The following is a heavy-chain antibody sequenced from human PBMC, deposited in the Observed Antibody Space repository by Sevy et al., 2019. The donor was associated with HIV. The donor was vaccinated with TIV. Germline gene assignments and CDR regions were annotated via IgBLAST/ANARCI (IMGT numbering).Heavy chain of an antibody. Sequence: GGSLRLSCTASGFTFSSYDMNWVRQAPGKGLEWVSKISSSGSSIYYADFVKGGFTISRDNAKNSLNLQMNSLRAEDTAVYYCTRNGGALDNGFDPWGQGTLVTVSS. V-gene: IGHV3-48*03. CDR1: GFTFSSYD. J-gene: IGHJ5*02. CDR2: ISSSGSSI. CDR3: TRNGGALDNGFDP. D-gene: IGHD2-2*03.